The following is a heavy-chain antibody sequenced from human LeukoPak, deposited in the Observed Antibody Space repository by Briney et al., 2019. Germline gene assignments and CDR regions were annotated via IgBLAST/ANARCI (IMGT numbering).Heavy chain of an antibody. CDR1: GFTFSSYG. CDR2: ISYDGSNK. J-gene: IGHJ6*02. Sequence: GRSLRLSCAASGFTFSSYGMHWVRQAPGKGLEWVAVISYDGSNKYYADSVKGRFTISRDNSKNTLYLQMNSLRAEDTAVYYCARDRSGPGGMDVWGQGTTVTVSS. V-gene: IGHV3-30*19. CDR3: ARDRSGPGGMDV.